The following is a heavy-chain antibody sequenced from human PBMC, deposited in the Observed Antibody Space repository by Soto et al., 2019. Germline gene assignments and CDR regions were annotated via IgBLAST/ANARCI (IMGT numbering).Heavy chain of an antibody. CDR1: GYSFTTYW. Sequence: GESLEISCQGSGYSFTTYWIEWVRQMPGKGLEWMGIIYPGDSDTRYSPSFQGQVTISADKSISTSYLQWSSLKASDTAMYYCARRFRMKGGIDYWGQGTLVTVSS. CDR2: IYPGDSDT. J-gene: IGHJ4*02. CDR3: ARRFRMKGGIDY. V-gene: IGHV5-51*01. D-gene: IGHD3-10*01.